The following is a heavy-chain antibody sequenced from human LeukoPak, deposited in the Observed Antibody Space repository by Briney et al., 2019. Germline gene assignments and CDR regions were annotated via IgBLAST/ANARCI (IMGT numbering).Heavy chain of an antibody. Sequence: PGGSLRLSCAASGFTFSYAWMNWVRQAPGKGPEWISYISRSGATIYYADSVKGRFTISRDNAKNSLYLQMSSLGAEDTAIYYCSRDRGGGDIYFDYWGQGTLVTVSS. V-gene: IGHV3-48*04. CDR2: ISRSGATI. J-gene: IGHJ4*02. CDR3: SRDRGGGDIYFDY. CDR1: GFTFSYAW. D-gene: IGHD2-21*02.